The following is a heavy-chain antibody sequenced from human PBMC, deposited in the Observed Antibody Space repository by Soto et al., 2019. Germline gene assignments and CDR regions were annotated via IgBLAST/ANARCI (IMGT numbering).Heavy chain of an antibody. D-gene: IGHD4-17*01. CDR3: AQQLSYGFDP. V-gene: IGHV1-2*02. CDR2: INPNFGGT. CDR1: GYTFSGYY. J-gene: IGHJ5*02. Sequence: ASVKVSGKASGYTFSGYYMHWVRQAPGQGLEWMGWINPNFGGTNYAQKFQGRVTITRDTSISTAYMELSSLRSDDTAVYYCAQQLSYGFDPRGQGNLVNVSS.